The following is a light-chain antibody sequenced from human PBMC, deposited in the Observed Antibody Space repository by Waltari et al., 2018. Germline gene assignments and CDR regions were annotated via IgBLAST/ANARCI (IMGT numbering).Light chain of an antibody. CDR1: ALPRQY. CDR2: KDT. V-gene: IGLV3-25*03. J-gene: IGLJ2*01. Sequence: SYELTQPPSVSVSPGQTARITCSGDALPRQYSFWYQQRSGQAPVLVIYKDTERPSGSPGRFSGSSSGKRVKLTISRVQAQDEADYYCQSTENSGTYVVFGGGTKLTVL. CDR3: QSTENSGTYVV.